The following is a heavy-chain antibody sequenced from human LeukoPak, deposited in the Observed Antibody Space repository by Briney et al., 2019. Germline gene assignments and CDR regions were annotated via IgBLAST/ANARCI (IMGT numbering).Heavy chain of an antibody. J-gene: IGHJ4*02. Sequence: ASVKVPCKAFGYTFNGHYLHWVRQAPGQGLEWMGWFNPKSGGTKYAQKLQGRVTMTTDTSTSTAYMELRSLRSDDTAVYYCARGPHNPSPTVYITVTHFDLDYWGQGTLVTVSS. CDR1: GYTFNGHY. CDR3: ARGPHNPSPTVYITVTHFDLDY. CDR2: FNPKSGGT. V-gene: IGHV1-2*02. D-gene: IGHD4-17*01.